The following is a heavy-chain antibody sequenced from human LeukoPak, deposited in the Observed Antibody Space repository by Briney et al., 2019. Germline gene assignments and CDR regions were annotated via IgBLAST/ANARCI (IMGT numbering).Heavy chain of an antibody. D-gene: IGHD1-14*01. V-gene: IGHV3-48*01. CDR3: ARCAEGINAASRLPDV. CDR1: GFTFSSYS. CDR2: ISSSSTI. Sequence: SGGSLRLSCAASGFTFSSYSRNWLRQAPGKGLEWGSYISSSSTIYYADSVKGRITIFRDNAKNSLYLQMNSLRAEDTAVYYCARCAEGINAASRLPDVWGKGTTVTVSS. J-gene: IGHJ6*04.